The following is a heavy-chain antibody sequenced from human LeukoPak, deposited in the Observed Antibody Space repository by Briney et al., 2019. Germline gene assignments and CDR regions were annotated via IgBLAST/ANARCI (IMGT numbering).Heavy chain of an antibody. D-gene: IGHD3-16*01. V-gene: IGHV4-59*01. Sequence: SETLSLTCIVSGGSISSYYWSWLRQPPGKGLEWIGYIFYSGSTSYNPSLKSRVSISVDTSKNQFSLKLNSVTAADTAVYYCARDRALPGTGWGSYNWFDPWGQGTLVTVSS. CDR3: ARDRALPGTGWGSYNWFDP. CDR1: GGSISSYY. CDR2: IFYSGST. J-gene: IGHJ5*02.